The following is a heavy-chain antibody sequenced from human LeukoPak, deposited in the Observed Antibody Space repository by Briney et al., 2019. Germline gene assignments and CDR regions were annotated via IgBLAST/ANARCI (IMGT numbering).Heavy chain of an antibody. CDR1: GFTFSSYW. V-gene: IGHV3-74*01. CDR3: VRDWETYSCGWLYSDY. D-gene: IGHD6-19*01. J-gene: IGHJ4*02. CDR2: INSDGSRT. Sequence: GGSLRLSCAASGFTFSSYWMHWVRQAPGEGLVWVSRINSDGSRTTYADSVKGRFTISRDNAKNTLYLQMNSLRAEDTAIYYCVRDWETYSCGWLYSDYWGQGTLVTVSS.